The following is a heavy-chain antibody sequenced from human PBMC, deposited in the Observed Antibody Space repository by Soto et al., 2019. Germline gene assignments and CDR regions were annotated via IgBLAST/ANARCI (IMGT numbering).Heavy chain of an antibody. CDR2: IYYSGST. CDR1: GGSISSYY. Sequence: QVQLQESGPGLVKPSETLSLTCTVSGGSISSYYWSWIWQPPGKGLEWIGYIYYSGSTNYNPSLKSRVTISVDTSKNQFSLKLSSVTAADTAVYYCARDSPYSSSSNWFDPWGQGTLVTVSS. D-gene: IGHD6-6*01. J-gene: IGHJ5*02. CDR3: ARDSPYSSSSNWFDP. V-gene: IGHV4-59*01.